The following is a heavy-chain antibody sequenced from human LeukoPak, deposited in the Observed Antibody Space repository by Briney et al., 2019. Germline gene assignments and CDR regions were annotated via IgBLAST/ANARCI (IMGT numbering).Heavy chain of an antibody. D-gene: IGHD3-9*01. CDR2: INGDASST. CDR1: GLTLSGYW. V-gene: IGHV3-74*01. CDR3: ASHYDIDY. Sequence: GGSLRLSCAASGLTLSGYWMHWVRQAPGKGLVWVSRINGDASSTSYADSVKGRFTVSRDNAKNSLYLQMNSLKAEDTAVYFCASHYDIDYWGQGTLVTVSS. J-gene: IGHJ4*02.